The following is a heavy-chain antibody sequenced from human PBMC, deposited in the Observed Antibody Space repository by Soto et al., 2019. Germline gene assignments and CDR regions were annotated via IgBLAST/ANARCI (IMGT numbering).Heavy chain of an antibody. CDR2: IVVDSGQT. CDR1: GSCFISSG. D-gene: IGHD2-15*01. CDR3: SADRPAIGVGWWV. V-gene: IGHV1-58*02. J-gene: IGHJ6*01. Sequence: GGSVKVYGKACGSCFISSGIQLVRQAHGQRLEWIGWIVVDSGQTNYAQNFRGRVAITRDTSTATAYIELTGLTSEDTAVYLCSADRPAIGVGWWVWGQGATVTGSS.